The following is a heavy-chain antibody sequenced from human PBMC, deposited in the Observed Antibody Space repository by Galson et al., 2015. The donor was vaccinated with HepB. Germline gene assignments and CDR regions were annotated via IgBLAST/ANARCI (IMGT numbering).Heavy chain of an antibody. CDR3: TTMNDFVWGTYRFDY. CDR2: IKSKTDGGTI. D-gene: IGHD3-16*02. J-gene: IGHJ4*02. CDR1: GFTFRSAW. Sequence: SLRLSCAASGFTFRSAWMSWVRRAPGKGLEWVGRIKSKTDGGTIDYAAPVRGRFTISRDDSKNTLYLQMNSLKTEDTAVYYCTTMNDFVWGTYRFDYWGQGALVTVSS. V-gene: IGHV3-15*01.